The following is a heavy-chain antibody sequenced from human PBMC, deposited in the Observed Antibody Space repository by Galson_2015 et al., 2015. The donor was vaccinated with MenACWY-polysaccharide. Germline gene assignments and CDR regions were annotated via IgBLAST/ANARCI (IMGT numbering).Heavy chain of an antibody. Sequence: CAISGDSVSSHSAAWNWIRQSPSRGLEWLGRTYYRSKWYNDYAVSVKSRITINPDTSKNQFSLQLNSVTPEDTAVYYCARVNYDFWSGHPMSFDYWGQGTLVTVSS. D-gene: IGHD3-3*01. CDR3: ARVNYDFWSGHPMSFDY. J-gene: IGHJ4*02. CDR2: TYYRSKWYN. CDR1: GDSVSSHSAA. V-gene: IGHV6-1*01.